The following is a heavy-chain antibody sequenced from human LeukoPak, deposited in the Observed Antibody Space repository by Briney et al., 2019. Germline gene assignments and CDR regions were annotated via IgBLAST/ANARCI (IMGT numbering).Heavy chain of an antibody. CDR3: ARAGSVAAYCGGDCYWENDY. D-gene: IGHD2-21*02. J-gene: IGHJ4*02. CDR1: GGSFSGYY. Sequence: PSETLSITCAVYGGSFSGYYWSWIRQPPGKGLEWIGEINHSGSTNYNPSLKSRVTISVDTSKNQFSLKLSSVTAADTAVYYCARAGSVAAYCGGDCYWENDYWGQGTLVTVSS. V-gene: IGHV4-34*01. CDR2: INHSGST.